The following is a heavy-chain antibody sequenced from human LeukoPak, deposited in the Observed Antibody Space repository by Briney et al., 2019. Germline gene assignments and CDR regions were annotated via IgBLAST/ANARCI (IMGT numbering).Heavy chain of an antibody. Sequence: GRSLRLSCAASGFTFSSYAMHWVRQAPGKGLEWVAVISYDGSNKYYADSVKGRFTISRDNSKNTLYLQMNSLRAEDTAVYYCARGGGGYSGYVSYWGQGTLVTVSS. CDR2: ISYDGSNK. CDR1: GFTFSSYA. D-gene: IGHD5-12*01. CDR3: ARGGGGYSGYVSY. J-gene: IGHJ4*02. V-gene: IGHV3-30-3*01.